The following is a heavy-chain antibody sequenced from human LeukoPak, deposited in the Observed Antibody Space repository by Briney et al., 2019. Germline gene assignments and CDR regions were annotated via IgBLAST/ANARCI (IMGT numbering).Heavy chain of an antibody. CDR3: ASRSPKLWFGESSSYFQH. CDR2: INHSGST. CDR1: GGSFSGYY. J-gene: IGHJ1*01. Sequence: PSEALSLTCAVYGGSFSGYYWSWIRQPPGKGLEWIGEINHSGSTNYNPSLKSRVTISVDTSKNQFSLKLSSVTAADTAVYYCASRSPKLWFGESSSYFQHWGQGTLVTVSS. D-gene: IGHD3-10*01. V-gene: IGHV4-34*01.